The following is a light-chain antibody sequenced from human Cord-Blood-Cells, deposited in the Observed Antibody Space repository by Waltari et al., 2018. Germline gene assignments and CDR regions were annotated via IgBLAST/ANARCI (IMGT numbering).Light chain of an antibody. V-gene: IGKV1-39*01. Sequence: DIQMTQSPSSLSASVGDRVTITCRASQSISSYLNWYQQKPGKAPKLLIYAASSLQSGVTSGFSGSGSGIDFTLTISSLQPEDFATYSCKRSNSTPTWTIGKATEVEIK. CDR2: AAS. CDR1: QSISSY. J-gene: IGKJ1*01. CDR3: KRSNSTPTWT.